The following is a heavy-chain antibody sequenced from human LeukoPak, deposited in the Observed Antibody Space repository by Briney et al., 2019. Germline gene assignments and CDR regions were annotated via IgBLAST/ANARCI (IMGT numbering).Heavy chain of an antibody. V-gene: IGHV3-7*01. CDR1: GFTFRKHW. Sequence: GGSLRLSCAADGFTFRKHWMSWVRQAMGKGLECVAKIKEDGSGKHYVDSVKGRFTISRDNTKNSLYLQMNSLRAEDTAVYYCARDYTGGWNDYWGQGTLVIVSS. D-gene: IGHD7-27*01. CDR3: ARDYTGGWNDY. J-gene: IGHJ4*02. CDR2: IKEDGSGK.